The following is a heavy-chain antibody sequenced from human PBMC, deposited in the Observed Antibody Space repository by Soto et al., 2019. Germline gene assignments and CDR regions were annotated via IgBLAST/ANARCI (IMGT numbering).Heavy chain of an antibody. CDR3: AKGDNLGPKTGYAFDP. D-gene: IGHD5-12*01. V-gene: IGHV6-1*01. J-gene: IGHJ5*02. Sequence: SQTLSLTCAISGDSVSSNTASWNWIRQPPSRGLEWLGRTYFRSKWYNDYAVSVKSRIIINPDTSNNQFSLQLNSVTPEDTAVYFCAKGDNLGPKTGYAFDPWGQGIMVTAPQ. CDR2: TYFRSKWYN. CDR1: GDSVSSNTAS.